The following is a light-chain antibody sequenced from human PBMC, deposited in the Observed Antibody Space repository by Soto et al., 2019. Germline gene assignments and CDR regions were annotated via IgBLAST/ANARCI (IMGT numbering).Light chain of an antibody. Sequence: QSVLTQPPSASGTAGQVVTISCCGGDSNIGSNSVYWYQHLPRMAPKLLIYYNNQRPSGVPDRFSGSRSGTSASLAIVGLRSEDEAVYYCAAWDASLSACVFGNGTKLTVL. CDR2: YNN. CDR3: AAWDASLSACV. J-gene: IGLJ1*01. V-gene: IGLV1-47*02. CDR1: DSNIGSNS.